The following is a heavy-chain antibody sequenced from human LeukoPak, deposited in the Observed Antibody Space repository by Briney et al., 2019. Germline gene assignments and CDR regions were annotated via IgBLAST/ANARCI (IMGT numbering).Heavy chain of an antibody. Sequence: GRSLRLSCAASGFTFSSYAMHWVRQAPGKGLEWVAVISYDGSNKYYADSVKGRFTISRDNSKNTLYLQMNILRAEDTAVYYCARDMVKYYYYYGMDVWGQGTTVTVSS. CDR1: GFTFSSYA. V-gene: IGHV3-30*04. J-gene: IGHJ6*02. D-gene: IGHD3-10*01. CDR2: ISYDGSNK. CDR3: ARDMVKYYYYYGMDV.